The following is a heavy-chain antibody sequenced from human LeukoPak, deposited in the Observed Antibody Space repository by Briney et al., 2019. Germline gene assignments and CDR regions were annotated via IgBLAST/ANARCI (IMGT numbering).Heavy chain of an antibody. J-gene: IGHJ5*02. V-gene: IGHV1-8*01. D-gene: IGHD1-14*01. CDR2: MSPINGNT. CDR1: GYTFTSYD. Sequence: ASVKVSCKAPGYTFTSYDINWVRQAAGQGLEWMGWMSPINGNTGYAQKFQGRVTMTRNTSISTAYMELSSLRSEDTAVYYCARNRGEGFDPWGQGTLVTVSS. CDR3: ARNRGEGFDP.